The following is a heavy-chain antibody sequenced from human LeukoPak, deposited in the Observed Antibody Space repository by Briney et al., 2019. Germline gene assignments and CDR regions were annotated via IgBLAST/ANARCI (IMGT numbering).Heavy chain of an antibody. CDR2: IIPMFGTA. D-gene: IGHD5-12*01. CDR3: ARVATTSLGYQDY. Sequence: GASVKVSCKASGGTFSSYEISWVRQAPGQGREWMGGIIPMFGTAKYAQKFQGRVTITADKSTSTAYMELSSLRSEDTAVYYCARVATTSLGYQDYWGQGTLVTVSS. CDR1: GGTFSSYE. J-gene: IGHJ4*02. V-gene: IGHV1-69*06.